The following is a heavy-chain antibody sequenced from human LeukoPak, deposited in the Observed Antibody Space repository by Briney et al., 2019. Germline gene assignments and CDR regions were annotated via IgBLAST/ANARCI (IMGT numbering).Heavy chain of an antibody. J-gene: IGHJ4*02. CDR1: GFTFSSYG. CDR3: AKRGGDGNPHDY. V-gene: IGHV3-30*02. CDR2: IRYDGSNK. Sequence: PGGSLRLSCAASGFTFSSYGMHWVRQAPGKGLEWVAFIRYDGSNKYYADSVKGRFTISRDNSKSTLFLQMNSLRAEDTAVYYCAKRGGDGNPHDYWGQGTLVTVSS. D-gene: IGHD3-16*01.